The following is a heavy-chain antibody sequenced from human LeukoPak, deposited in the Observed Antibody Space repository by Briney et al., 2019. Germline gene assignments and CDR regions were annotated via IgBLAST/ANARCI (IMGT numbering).Heavy chain of an antibody. J-gene: IGHJ4*02. CDR1: GGSISSGDYY. CDR2: IYYSGST. V-gene: IGHV4-30-4*01. CDR3: ARDYSGSYLGY. D-gene: IGHD3-10*01. Sequence: TSETLSLTCTVSGGSISSGDYYWSWLRQPPGKGLEWIGYIYYSGSTYFNPSLKSRVTISVDTSKNQFSLKLSSVTAADTAVYYCARDYSGSYLGYWGQGTLVTVSS.